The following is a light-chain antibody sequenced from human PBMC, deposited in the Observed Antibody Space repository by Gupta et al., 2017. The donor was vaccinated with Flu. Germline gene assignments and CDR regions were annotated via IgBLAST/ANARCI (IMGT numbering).Light chain of an antibody. J-gene: IGLJ1*01. CDR1: SSNIGAGYD. V-gene: IGLV1-40*01. Sequence: QSVLTQPPSVSGAPGKTVTISCTGGSSNIGAGYDVHWYQQLPGAAPKLLIYANNNRPSGVPDRFSGSKSAASASLAITGLKAEDESDFYCQSYDDSLIAYVFGTGTKVTVL. CDR3: QSYDDSLIAYV. CDR2: ANN.